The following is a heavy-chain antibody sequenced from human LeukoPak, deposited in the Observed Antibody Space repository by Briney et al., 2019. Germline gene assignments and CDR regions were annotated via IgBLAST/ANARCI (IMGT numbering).Heavy chain of an antibody. D-gene: IGHD6-13*01. J-gene: IGHJ6*02. Sequence: KPGGSLRLSCAASGFTFSSYSMSWVRQAPGKGLEWVSSISSSSSYIYYADSVKGRFTISRDNAKNSLYLQMNSLRAEDTAVYYCARPKYSSSWYSRRGYYYYGMDVWGQGTTVTVSS. V-gene: IGHV3-21*01. CDR3: ARPKYSSSWYSRRGYYYYGMDV. CDR2: ISSSSSYI. CDR1: GFTFSSYS.